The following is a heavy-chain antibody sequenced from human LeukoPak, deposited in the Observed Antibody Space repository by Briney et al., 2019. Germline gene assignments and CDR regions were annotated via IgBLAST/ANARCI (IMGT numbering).Heavy chain of an antibody. J-gene: IGHJ6*03. CDR2: IYTSGST. CDR3: ARGEFDCSSSSEYYYYYMDV. Sequence: SQTLSLTCTVSGGSISSGSYYWSWIRQPAGKGLEWIGRIYTSGSTNYNPSLKSRVTISVDTSKNQFSLKLSSVTAADTTVYYCARGEFDCSSSSEYYYYYMDVWGKGTTVTVSS. D-gene: IGHD6-6*01. CDR1: GGSISSGSYY. V-gene: IGHV4-61*02.